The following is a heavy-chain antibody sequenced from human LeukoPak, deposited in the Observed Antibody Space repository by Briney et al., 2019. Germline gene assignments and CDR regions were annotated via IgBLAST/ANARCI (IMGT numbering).Heavy chain of an antibody. D-gene: IGHD3-10*01. Sequence: GGSLRLSCAASGFTFSTYGMHWVRQAPGKGLEWVAVVWYDESLKYYADSVKGRFTISRDNSKNTLYLQMNSLRAEDTAVYYCAKDSDYYGSGSYYVGGDYWGQGTLVTVSS. V-gene: IGHV3-33*06. CDR3: AKDSDYYGSGSYYVGGDY. CDR2: VWYDESLK. J-gene: IGHJ4*02. CDR1: GFTFSTYG.